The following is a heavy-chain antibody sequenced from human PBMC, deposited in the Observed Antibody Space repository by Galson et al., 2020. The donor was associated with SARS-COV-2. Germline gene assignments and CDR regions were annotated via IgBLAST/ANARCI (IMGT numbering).Heavy chain of an antibody. CDR1: GFTFSNYV. CDR3: ARGGGWELPCYFDY. Sequence: GGSLRLSCAASGFTFSNYVMHWVRQPPGKGPEWVAVISSDGSNSFYADSLKGRFTISRDNSKSTLYLQMNSLRAGDTAVYYCARGGGWELPCYFDYWGQGTLVTVSS. D-gene: IGHD1-26*01. J-gene: IGHJ4*02. V-gene: IGHV3-30*04. CDR2: ISSDGSNS.